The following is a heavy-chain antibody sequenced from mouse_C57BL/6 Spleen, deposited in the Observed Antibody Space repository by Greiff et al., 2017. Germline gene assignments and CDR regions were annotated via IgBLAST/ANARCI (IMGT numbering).Heavy chain of an antibody. CDR1: GFTFSDYG. CDR3: LGDYFDY. D-gene: IGHD4-1*01. V-gene: IGHV5-17*01. J-gene: IGHJ2*01. CDR2: ISSGSSTI. Sequence: EVKLMESGGGLVKPGGSLKLSCAASGFTFSDYGMHWVRQAPEKGLEWVAYISSGSSTIYYADTVKGRFTISRDNAKNTLFLQMTSLRSEDTAMYYCLGDYFDYWGQGTTLTVSS.